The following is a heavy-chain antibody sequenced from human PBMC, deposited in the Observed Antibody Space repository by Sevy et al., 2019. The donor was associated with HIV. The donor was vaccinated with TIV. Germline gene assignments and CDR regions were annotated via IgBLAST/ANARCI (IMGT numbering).Heavy chain of an antibody. D-gene: IGHD6-19*01. V-gene: IGHV3-53*01. CDR3: ARGEQWLSFNY. Sequence: GGSLRLSCAASGFNISSNYLSWVRQASGKGLEWVSVIYGNNSTYYADFVKGRFTISRDNSKNTLYLQMNSLRVEDTAIYYCARGEQWLSFNYWGQGTLVTVSS. CDR2: IYGNNST. J-gene: IGHJ4*02. CDR1: GFNISSNY.